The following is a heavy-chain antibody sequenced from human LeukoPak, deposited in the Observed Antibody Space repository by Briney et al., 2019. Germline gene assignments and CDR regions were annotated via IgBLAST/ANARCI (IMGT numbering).Heavy chain of an antibody. CDR1: GYTFTGYY. CDR3: ASLWDVRNYGMDV. CDR2: INPNSGGT. J-gene: IGHJ6*02. D-gene: IGHD1-26*01. V-gene: IGHV1-2*06. Sequence: GASVKVSCKASGYTFTGYYMHWVRQAPGQGLEWMGRINPNSGGTNYAQKFQGRVTMTRDTSTSTVYMELSSLRSEDTAVYYCASLWDVRNYGMDVWGQGTTVTVSS.